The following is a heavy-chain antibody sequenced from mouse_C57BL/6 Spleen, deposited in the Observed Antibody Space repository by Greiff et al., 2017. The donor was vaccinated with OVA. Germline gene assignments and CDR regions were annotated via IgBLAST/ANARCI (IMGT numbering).Heavy chain of an antibody. CDR2: IYPRSGNT. CDR1: GYTFTSYG. J-gene: IGHJ2*01. CDR3: ASGDYGSSFDY. Sequence: QVQLQQSGAELARPGASVKLSCKASGYTFTSYGISWVKQRTGQGLEWIGEIYPRSGNTYYNEKFKGKATLTADKSSSTAYMELRRLTSEDSAVYFCASGDYGSSFDYWGQGTTLTVSS. D-gene: IGHD1-1*01. V-gene: IGHV1-81*01.